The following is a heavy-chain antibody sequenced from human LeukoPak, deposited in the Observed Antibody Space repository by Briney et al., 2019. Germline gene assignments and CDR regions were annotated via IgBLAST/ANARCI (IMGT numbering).Heavy chain of an antibody. Sequence: GGSLRLSCAASGFTVSNHYMNWVRQAPGKGLEWVSVIYSGGGTHYTDSVKGRFTISRDNSKNTLFLQMNNLRAEDTALYYWARGQVVGATDYFDYWGQGTPVTVAS. V-gene: IGHV3-53*01. CDR1: GFTVSNHY. J-gene: IGHJ4*02. D-gene: IGHD1-26*01. CDR3: ARGQVVGATDYFDY. CDR2: IYSGGGT.